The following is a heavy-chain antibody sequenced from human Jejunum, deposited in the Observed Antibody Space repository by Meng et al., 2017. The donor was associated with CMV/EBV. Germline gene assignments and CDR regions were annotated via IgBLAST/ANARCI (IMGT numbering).Heavy chain of an antibody. J-gene: IGHJ6*02. CDR3: ARDHPNTGYYGMDV. V-gene: IGHV3-21*01. CDR2: ISSSSTSI. Sequence: SGFPFTYYSMNWVRQAPGKGLEWVSSISSSSTSINYADSVRGRFTISRDNAKNSLFLQMNSLRVEDTAVYYCARDHPNTGYYGMDVWGQGTTVTVSS. CDR1: GFPFTYYS. D-gene: IGHD3-10*01.